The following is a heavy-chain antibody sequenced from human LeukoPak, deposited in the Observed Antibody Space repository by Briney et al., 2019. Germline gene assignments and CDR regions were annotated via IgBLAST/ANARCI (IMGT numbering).Heavy chain of an antibody. CDR3: ARDLDYFDY. Sequence: GGSLRLSCAASGFAFSTFTMNWVRQAPGKGLEWVLSITSSGTNIYYTGSLKGRFTISRDNAKNSLHLQLNSLRAEDTAVYYCARDLDYFDYWGQGTLVTVSS. J-gene: IGHJ4*02. CDR1: GFAFSTFT. CDR2: ITSSGTNI. V-gene: IGHV3-21*01.